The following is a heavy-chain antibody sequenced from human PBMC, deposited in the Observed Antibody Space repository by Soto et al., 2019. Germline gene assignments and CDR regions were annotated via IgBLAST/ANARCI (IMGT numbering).Heavy chain of an antibody. CDR3: ARVIITPEGWHGMDV. D-gene: IGHD3-10*01. Sequence: PSETLSLTCTVPGGSISSGGYYWSWIRQHPGKGLEWIGYIYYSGSTYYNPSLKSRVTISVDTSKNQFSLKLSSVTAADTAVYYCARVIITPEGWHGMDVWGQGTTVTVSS. CDR2: IYYSGST. J-gene: IGHJ6*02. CDR1: GGSISSGGYY. V-gene: IGHV4-31*03.